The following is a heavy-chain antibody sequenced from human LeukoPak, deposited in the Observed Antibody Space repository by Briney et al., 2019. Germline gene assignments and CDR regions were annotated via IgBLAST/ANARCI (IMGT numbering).Heavy chain of an antibody. CDR1: GVTFSSYS. CDR3: AKDFICGGSCHRGMDV. Sequence: PGGSLRLSCAASGVTFSSYSMNWVREAPGKGLEWVSYISSSSSTIYYADSVKGRFTISRDNAKNSLYLQMNSLRAEDTALYYCAKDFICGGSCHRGMDVWGQGTTVTVSS. D-gene: IGHD2-15*01. CDR2: ISSSSSTI. V-gene: IGHV3-48*04. J-gene: IGHJ6*02.